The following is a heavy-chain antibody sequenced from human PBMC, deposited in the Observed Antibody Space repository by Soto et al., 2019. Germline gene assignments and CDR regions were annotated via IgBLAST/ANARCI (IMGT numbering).Heavy chain of an antibody. V-gene: IGHV1-58*01. D-gene: IGHD3-9*01. Sequence: ASVKGSCKASGFTFTSSAVQWVRQARGQRLEWIGWIVVGSGNTNYAQKFQERVTITRDMSTSTAYMELSSLRSEDTAVYYCAAGDLRYFDWPPLDYWGQGTLVTVSS. CDR2: IVVGSGNT. J-gene: IGHJ4*02. CDR1: GFTFTSSA. CDR3: AAGDLRYFDWPPLDY.